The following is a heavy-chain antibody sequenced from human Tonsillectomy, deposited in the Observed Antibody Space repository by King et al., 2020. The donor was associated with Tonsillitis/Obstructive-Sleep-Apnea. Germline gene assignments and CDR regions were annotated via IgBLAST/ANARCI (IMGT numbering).Heavy chain of an antibody. J-gene: IGHJ6*03. CDR1: GFTVSSNY. D-gene: IGHD3-16*01. V-gene: IGHV3-53*01. CDR2: IYSGGAT. CDR3: ARHKVQGGYYYYMDV. Sequence: VQLVESGGGLIQPGESLRLSCAASGFTVSSNYMSWVRQAPGKGLEWVSIIYSGGATSYTASVKGRFTISRDNSKNPLFLQMSSLRAEDTAVYYCARHKVQGGYYYYMDVWGKGTTVTVSS.